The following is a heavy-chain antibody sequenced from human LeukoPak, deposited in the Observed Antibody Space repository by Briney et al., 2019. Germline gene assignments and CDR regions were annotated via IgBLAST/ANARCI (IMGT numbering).Heavy chain of an antibody. D-gene: IGHD1-26*01. J-gene: IGHJ4*02. CDR3: ARDVAPFIVGATTPLDY. V-gene: IGHV3-7*01. CDR2: IKQDGSEK. CDR1: GFTFSSYW. Sequence: GGSLRLSCAASGFTFSSYWMSWVRQAPGKGLEGVANIKQDGSEKYYVDSVKGRFTISRDNAKNSLYLQMNSLRAEDTAVYYCARDVAPFIVGATTPLDYWGQGTLVTVSS.